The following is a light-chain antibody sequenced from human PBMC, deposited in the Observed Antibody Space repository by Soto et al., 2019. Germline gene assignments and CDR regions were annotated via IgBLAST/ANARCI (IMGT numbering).Light chain of an antibody. CDR1: QDISNY. Sequence: DIQMTQSPSSLSASVGDRVTITCQASQDISNYLNWYQQKPGKAPNLQIYDASNLETGVPSRFSGSGSGTDFTFTISSLQPEDIATYYCQQYDNLRPITFGQGTRLEIK. CDR3: QQYDNLRPIT. CDR2: DAS. V-gene: IGKV1-33*01. J-gene: IGKJ5*01.